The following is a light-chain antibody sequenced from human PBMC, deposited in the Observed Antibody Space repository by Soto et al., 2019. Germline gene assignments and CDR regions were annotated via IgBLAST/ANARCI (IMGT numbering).Light chain of an antibody. CDR3: HQRSNWPPS. CDR1: QSVSSN. V-gene: IGKV3-15*01. Sequence: EIVMTQSPATLSVSPGERATLSCRASQSVSSNLAWYQQKPGQAPRLLIYGASTRATGIPARFSGSGSGTAFTLTISSLQSEDFAIYYCHQRSNWPPSFGPGTTVDI. J-gene: IGKJ3*01. CDR2: GAS.